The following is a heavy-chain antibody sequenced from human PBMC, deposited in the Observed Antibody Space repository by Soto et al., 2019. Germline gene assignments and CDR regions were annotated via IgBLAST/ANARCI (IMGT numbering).Heavy chain of an antibody. CDR2: IYYSGST. V-gene: IGHV4-31*03. Sequence: SETLSLTCTVSGCSISSGGYYWSWIRQHPGKGLEWIGYIYYSGSTYYNPSLKSRVTISVDTSKNQFSLKLSSVTAADTAVYYCARGGYYYYYGMDVWGQGTTVTVSS. J-gene: IGHJ6*02. CDR3: ARGGYYYYYGMDV. CDR1: GCSISSGGYY.